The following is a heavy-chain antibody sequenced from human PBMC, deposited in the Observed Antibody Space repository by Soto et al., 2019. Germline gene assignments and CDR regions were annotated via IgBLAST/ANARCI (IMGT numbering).Heavy chain of an antibody. CDR3: ATQGFGVLHGLVDV. D-gene: IGHD3-10*01. CDR1: GDSLSGYY. J-gene: IGHJ6*02. V-gene: IGHV4-59*01. CDR2: FYSSGSP. Sequence: SETLSLTCTVSGDSLSGYYWSWIRQTPGKGLEWIGYFYSSGSPHHNPSLKSRVTISEDRSKNQFYLKLTSVTAADTAVYYCATQGFGVLHGLVDVWGQGTTVTVSS.